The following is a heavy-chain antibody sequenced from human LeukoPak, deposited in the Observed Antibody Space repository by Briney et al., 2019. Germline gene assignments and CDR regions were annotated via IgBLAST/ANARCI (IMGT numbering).Heavy chain of an antibody. J-gene: IGHJ5*02. Sequence: PSETLSLTCAVSGGSFSGYSWTWLRQRPGKGLEWIGNIYHSGYAYYNPSLKSRVTISLDASKNQFSLRLSSVTAADTAVYYCARNSSLTTLKEGWFDPWGQGTLVTVSS. CDR2: IYHSGYA. CDR1: GGSFSGYS. D-gene: IGHD4-11*01. V-gene: IGHV4-34*01. CDR3: ARNSSLTTLKEGWFDP.